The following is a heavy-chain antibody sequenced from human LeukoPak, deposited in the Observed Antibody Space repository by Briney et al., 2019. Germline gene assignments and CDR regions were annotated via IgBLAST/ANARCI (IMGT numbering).Heavy chain of an antibody. J-gene: IGHJ4*02. V-gene: IGHV4-39*01. D-gene: IGHD3-22*01. CDR2: IFYSGST. CDR1: GGSISSSSYY. CDR3: ASLHYDSGGYYVKLFDY. Sequence: PSETLSLTCTVSGGSISSSSYYWGWVRQPPGKGPEWIGSIFYSGSTYYNASLKSRVTMSVDTSKSQFSLKLSSVTAADTAVYYCASLHYDSGGYYVKLFDYWGQGTLVTVSS.